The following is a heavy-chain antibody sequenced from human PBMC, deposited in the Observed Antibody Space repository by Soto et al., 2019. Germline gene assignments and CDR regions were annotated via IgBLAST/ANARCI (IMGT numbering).Heavy chain of an antibody. D-gene: IGHD3-22*01. CDR3: TSSALIDYYYYYGMDV. Sequence: GGSLRLSCAASGFTFSGSAMHWVRQASGKGLEWVGRIRSKANSYATAYAASVKGRFTISGDDSKNTAYLQMNSLKTEDTAVYYCTSSALIDYYYYYGMDVWGQGTTVTVSS. V-gene: IGHV3-73*01. J-gene: IGHJ6*02. CDR2: IRSKANSYAT. CDR1: GFTFSGSA.